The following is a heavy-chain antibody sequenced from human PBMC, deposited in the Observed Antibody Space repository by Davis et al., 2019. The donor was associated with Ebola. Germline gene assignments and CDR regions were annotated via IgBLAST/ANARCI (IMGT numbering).Heavy chain of an antibody. CDR2: ISAYNGNT. J-gene: IGHJ4*02. CDR1: GGTFSNYA. D-gene: IGHD3-10*01. CDR3: ARRLLWFGEFPAYYFDY. V-gene: IGHV1-18*01. Sequence: ASVKVSCKAPGGTFSNYAISWVRQAPGQGLEWMGWISAYNGNTNYAQKLQGRVTMTTDTPTSTAYMELRSLRSDDTAVYYCARRLLWFGEFPAYYFDYWGQGTLVTVSS.